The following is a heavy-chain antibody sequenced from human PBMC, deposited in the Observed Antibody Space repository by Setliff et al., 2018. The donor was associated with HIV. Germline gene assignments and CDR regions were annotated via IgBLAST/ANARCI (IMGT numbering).Heavy chain of an antibody. V-gene: IGHV1-46*01. CDR1: GYTFTSYY. Sequence: GASVKVSCKASGYTFTSYYVHFVRQAPGQGPEWMGIINPNGDSTNYAQKFEGRVAMTADTSTNNVHMYLSSLRSEDTAIYYCARGGPGSSFGYDWFDPWGQGTPVTVSS. J-gene: IGHJ5*02. CDR2: INPNGDST. CDR3: ARGGPGSSFGYDWFDP. D-gene: IGHD5-18*01.